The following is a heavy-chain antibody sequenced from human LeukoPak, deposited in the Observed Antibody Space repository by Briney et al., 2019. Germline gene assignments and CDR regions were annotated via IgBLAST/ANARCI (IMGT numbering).Heavy chain of an antibody. CDR3: AREGVGATASYFDY. J-gene: IGHJ4*02. Sequence: SVKVSCKASGGTFSSYAISWVRQAPGQGLEWMRGIIPIFGTANYAQKFQGRVTITTDESTSTAYMELSSLRSEDTAVYYCAREGVGATASYFDYWGQGALVTVSS. V-gene: IGHV1-69*05. CDR1: GGTFSSYA. D-gene: IGHD1-26*01. CDR2: IIPIFGTA.